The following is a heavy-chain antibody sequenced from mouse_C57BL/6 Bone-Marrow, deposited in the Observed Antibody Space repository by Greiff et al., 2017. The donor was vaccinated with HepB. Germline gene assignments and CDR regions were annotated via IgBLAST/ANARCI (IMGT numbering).Heavy chain of an antibody. Sequence: EVQLQQSGPELVKPGASVKISCKASGYTFTDYYMNWVKQSHGKSLEWIGDINPNNGGTSYNQKFKGKATLTVDKSSSTAYMELRSLTSEDSAVYYCARGPYGNLAWFAYWGQGTLVTVSA. D-gene: IGHD2-1*01. CDR3: ARGPYGNLAWFAY. V-gene: IGHV1-26*01. CDR1: GYTFTDYY. J-gene: IGHJ3*01. CDR2: INPNNGGT.